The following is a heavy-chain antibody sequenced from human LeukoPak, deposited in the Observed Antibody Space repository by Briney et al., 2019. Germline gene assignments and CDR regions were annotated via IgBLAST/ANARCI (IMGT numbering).Heavy chain of an antibody. CDR3: ARGRPDSSGWTRLFEY. CDR1: GITLSSYE. J-gene: IGHJ4*02. Sequence: GGSLRLSCAASGITLSSYEMNWVRQAPGQGLEWVSYISISGSIIYYADSVKGRFTISRDNAKNSLYLQMNSLRAEDTAVYYCARGRPDSSGWTRLFEYWGQGTLVTVTP. D-gene: IGHD6-19*01. V-gene: IGHV3-48*03. CDR2: ISISGSII.